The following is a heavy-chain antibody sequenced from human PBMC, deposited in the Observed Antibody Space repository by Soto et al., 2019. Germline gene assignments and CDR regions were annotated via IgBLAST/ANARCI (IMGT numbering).Heavy chain of an antibody. CDR1: GYSFTSYW. D-gene: IGHD2-2*02. V-gene: IGHV5-10-1*01. CDR3: ARRTRGYCSSTSCYKNYYYGMDV. Sequence: PGESLKISCKGSGYSFTSYWISWVRQMPGKGLEWMGRIDPSDSYTNYSPSFQGHVTISADKSISTAYLQWSSLKASDTAMYYYARRTRGYCSSTSCYKNYYYGMDVWGQGTTVTVSS. CDR2: IDPSDSYT. J-gene: IGHJ6*02.